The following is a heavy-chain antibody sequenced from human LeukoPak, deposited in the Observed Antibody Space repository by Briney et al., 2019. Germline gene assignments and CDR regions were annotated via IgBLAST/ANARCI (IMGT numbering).Heavy chain of an antibody. CDR2: INHSGST. CDR3: ARVGIAAAGGHNYYGMDV. J-gene: IGHJ6*02. Sequence: SETLSLTCAVYGGSFSGYYWSWIRQPPGEGLEWIGEINHSGSTNYNPSLKSRVTISVDTSKNQFSLKLSSVTAADTAVYYCARVGIAAAGGHNYYGMDVWGQGTTVTVSS. V-gene: IGHV4-34*01. D-gene: IGHD6-13*01. CDR1: GGSFSGYY.